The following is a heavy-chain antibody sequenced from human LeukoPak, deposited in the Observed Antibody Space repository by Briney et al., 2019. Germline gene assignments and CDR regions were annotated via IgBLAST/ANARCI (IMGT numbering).Heavy chain of an antibody. CDR3: ATDRNYYYYYMDV. D-gene: IGHD1-14*01. Sequence: PGGSLRLSCAASGFTFSDYYMSWIRQAPGKGQEWVSYISSSGSTIYYADSVKGRFTISRDNAKNSLYLQMNSLRAEDTAVYYCATDRNYYYYYMDVWGKGTTVTVSS. CDR1: GFTFSDYY. V-gene: IGHV3-11*01. CDR2: ISSSGSTI. J-gene: IGHJ6*03.